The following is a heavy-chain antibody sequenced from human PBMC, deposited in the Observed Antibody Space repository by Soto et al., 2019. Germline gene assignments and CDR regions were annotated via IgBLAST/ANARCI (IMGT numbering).Heavy chain of an antibody. V-gene: IGHV1-46*03. D-gene: IGHD4-17*01. CDR3: ARDFPDYGDYVYYYYYMDV. CDR1: GYTFTSYY. CDR2: INPSGGST. Sequence: QVQLVQSGAEVKKPGASVKVSCKASGYTFTSYYMHWVRQAPGQGLEWRGIINPSGGSTSYAQKFQGRVTMTRDTSTSTVYMELSSLRSEDTAVYYCARDFPDYGDYVYYYYYMDVWGKGTTVTVSS. J-gene: IGHJ6*03.